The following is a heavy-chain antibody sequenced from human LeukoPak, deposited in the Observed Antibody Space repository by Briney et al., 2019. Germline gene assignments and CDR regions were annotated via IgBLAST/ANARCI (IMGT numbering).Heavy chain of an antibody. Sequence: GGSLRLSCAASGFTFSSYAMNWVRQAPGKGLEWVSAISGSGGSTYYADSVEGRFTISRDNSKNTLYLQMNSLRAEDTAVYYCAKAQDIVVVPGGVFDYWGQGTLVTVSS. V-gene: IGHV3-23*01. CDR1: GFTFSSYA. D-gene: IGHD2-2*01. J-gene: IGHJ4*02. CDR2: ISGSGGST. CDR3: AKAQDIVVVPGGVFDY.